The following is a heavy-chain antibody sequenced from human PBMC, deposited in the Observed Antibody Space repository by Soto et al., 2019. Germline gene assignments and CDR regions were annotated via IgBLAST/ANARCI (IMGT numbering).Heavy chain of an antibody. Sequence: EVQLVESGGGLVQPGGSLRLSCAASGFTFNSYWMSWVRQAPGKGLEWVANIKQDGREKYYVDSVKGRFTINTDNAKNSLYLQINTLRDKDTAVYYCARGYDIWSAYCLYFGPWGQGTMVTVSS. J-gene: IGHJ5*02. CDR1: GFTFNSYW. CDR2: IKQDGREK. D-gene: IGHD3-3*01. V-gene: IGHV3-7*05. CDR3: ARGYDIWSAYCLYFGP.